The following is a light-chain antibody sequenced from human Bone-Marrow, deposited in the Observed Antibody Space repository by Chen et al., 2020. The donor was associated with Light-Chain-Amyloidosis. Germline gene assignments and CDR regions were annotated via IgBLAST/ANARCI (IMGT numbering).Light chain of an antibody. CDR2: ERT. V-gene: IGLV2-23*01. CDR3: SSYAPTPPLVL. J-gene: IGLJ2*01. CDR1: SSHVGSYNL. Sequence: QSALPQPASVSGSPGRWIPISCTGLSSHVGSYNLVSWYQHTPGKAPKLLIYERTKRPSGISDRVSDAKAGNTSSLTISGLQAEDESDYYCSSYAPTPPLVLFGGGTKLSVL.